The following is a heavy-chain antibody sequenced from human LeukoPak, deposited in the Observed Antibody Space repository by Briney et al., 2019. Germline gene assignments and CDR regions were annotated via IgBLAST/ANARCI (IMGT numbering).Heavy chain of an antibody. CDR1: GYTFTNYY. CDR2: IIPIFGTA. V-gene: IGHV1-69*13. D-gene: IGHD3-10*01. CDR3: ARGRNGLIWFGELER. Sequence: ASVKVSCKASGYTFTNYYIHWVRQAPGQGLEYMGGIIPIFGTANYAQKFQGRVTITADESKSTAYMEMSSLRSEDTAVYYCARGRNGLIWFGELERWGQGTLVTVSS. J-gene: IGHJ4*02.